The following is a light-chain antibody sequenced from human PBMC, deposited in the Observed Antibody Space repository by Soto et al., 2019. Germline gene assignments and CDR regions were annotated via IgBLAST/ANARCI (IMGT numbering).Light chain of an antibody. CDR1: QKIRTW. J-gene: IGKJ4*01. Sequence: DIQMTQSPSTLSASVGVRVTITCRDSQKIRTWLAWYQQKPGKAPKLLIYKAYTLENGVPSRLSGNGSGNEFKHTLSSLQPDDFATYYRQLYSTYSALTFGGGTRVEI. V-gene: IGKV1-5*03. CDR3: QLYSTYSALT. CDR2: KAY.